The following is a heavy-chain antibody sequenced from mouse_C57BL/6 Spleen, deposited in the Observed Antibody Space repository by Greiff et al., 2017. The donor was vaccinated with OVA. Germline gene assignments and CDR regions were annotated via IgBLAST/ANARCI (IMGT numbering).Heavy chain of an antibody. CDR2: ISSGGSYT. Sequence: EVMLVESGGYLGQPGGSRKPSCAAPGFTFRSYGMSWVRQTPDKRLEWVATISSGGSYTYYPDSVKGRFTISRDNAKNTLYLQMSSLKSEDTAMYYCARRGYELRTSDYWAELPTLTDSS. V-gene: IGHV5-6*02. CDR1: GFTFRSYG. D-gene: IGHD2-4*01. J-gene: IGHJ2*01. CDR3: ARRGYELRTSDY.